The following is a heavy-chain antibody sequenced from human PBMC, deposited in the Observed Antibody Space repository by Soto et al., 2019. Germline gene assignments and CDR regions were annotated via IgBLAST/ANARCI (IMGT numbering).Heavy chain of an antibody. V-gene: IGHV4-39*01. CDR3: ASPRQGNYDFSSGYYALDY. CDR1: GASISSSRSY. CDR2: FYYTGGT. Sequence: SETLSLTCTVSGASISSSRSYWGWVRQPPGKGLEWIVSFYYTGGTYSTYYNPSLKSRVTISVDTSKSQFSLNLRSVTAADTAVYYCASPRQGNYDFSSGYYALDYWGQGTLVTVSS. J-gene: IGHJ4*02. D-gene: IGHD3-3*01.